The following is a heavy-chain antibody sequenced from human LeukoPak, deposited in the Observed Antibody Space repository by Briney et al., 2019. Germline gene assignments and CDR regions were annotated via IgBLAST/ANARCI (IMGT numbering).Heavy chain of an antibody. Sequence: GASVKVSCKASGYTFTGYYMHWVRQAPGQGLEWMGWINPNSGGTNYAQKFQGRVTMTRDTSISTAYMELSRLRSDDTAVYYCARDRPLWRFGGLHPGAFDIWGQGTMVTVSS. D-gene: IGHD3-16*01. V-gene: IGHV1-2*02. CDR3: ARDRPLWRFGGLHPGAFDI. J-gene: IGHJ3*02. CDR1: GYTFTGYY. CDR2: INPNSGGT.